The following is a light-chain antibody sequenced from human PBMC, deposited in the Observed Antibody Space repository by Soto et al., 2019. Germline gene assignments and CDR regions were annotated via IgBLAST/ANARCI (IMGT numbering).Light chain of an antibody. CDR3: SSYAGSNIPVV. J-gene: IGLJ2*01. CDR1: SSDAGGYNC. CDR2: EVS. V-gene: IGLV2-8*01. Sequence: QSALTQPPSASGSPGQSVTISCTGNSSDAGGYNCVSWYQQHPGKAPKLMIYEVSKRPSGVPDRFSGSKSGNTASLTVSGLQAEDEADYYCSSYAGSNIPVVFGGGTQLTVL.